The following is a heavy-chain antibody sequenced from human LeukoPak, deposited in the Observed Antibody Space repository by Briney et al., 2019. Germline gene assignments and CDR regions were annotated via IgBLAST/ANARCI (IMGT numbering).Heavy chain of an antibody. Sequence: GGSLRLSCAASGFTFSISAMSWVRQAPGKGLEWVSAISGSGGSTYYADSVKGRFTISRDNSKNTLYLQMNSLRAEDTAVYYCAKGDIAAAGTFRYYYYYMDVWGKGTTVTISS. V-gene: IGHV3-23*01. CDR3: AKGDIAAAGTFRYYYYYMDV. CDR1: GFTFSISA. D-gene: IGHD6-13*01. J-gene: IGHJ6*03. CDR2: ISGSGGST.